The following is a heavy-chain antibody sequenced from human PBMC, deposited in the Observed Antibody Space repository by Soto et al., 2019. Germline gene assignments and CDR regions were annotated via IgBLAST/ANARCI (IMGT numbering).Heavy chain of an antibody. CDR3: ARDYYDSSRWWFDP. CDR1: GGSISSYY. CDR2: IYYSGST. J-gene: IGHJ5*02. D-gene: IGHD3-22*01. V-gene: IGHV4-59*01. Sequence: SETLSLTCTVSGGSISSYYWSWIRQPPGKGLEWIGYIYYSGSTNYNPSLKSRVTISVDTSKNQFSLKLSSVTAADTAVYYCARDYYDSSRWWFDPWGQGTLVTAS.